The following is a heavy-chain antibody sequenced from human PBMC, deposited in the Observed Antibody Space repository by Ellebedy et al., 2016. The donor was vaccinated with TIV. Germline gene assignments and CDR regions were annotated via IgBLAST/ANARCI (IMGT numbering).Heavy chain of an antibody. CDR2: IYSGGST. J-gene: IGHJ6*02. D-gene: IGHD5-12*01. CDR1: GFTVSSNY. V-gene: IGHV3-53*01. Sequence: GGSLRLSXAASGFTVSSNYMSWVRQAPGKGLEWVSVIYSGGSTYYADSVKGRFTISRDNSKNTLYLQMNSLRADDTAVYYCARDLSKSGYDYYYYYGMDVWGQGTTVTVSS. CDR3: ARDLSKSGYDYYYYYGMDV.